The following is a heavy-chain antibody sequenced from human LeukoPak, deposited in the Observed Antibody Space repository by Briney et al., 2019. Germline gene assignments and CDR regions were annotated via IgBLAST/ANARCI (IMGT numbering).Heavy chain of an antibody. Sequence: PSETLSLTCAVYGGSFSGYYWSWIRQPPGKGLEWIGEINHSGSTNYNPSLKSRVTISVDTSKNQFSLKLSSATAADTAVYYCARGADITMIGAGGNWFDPWGQGTLVTVSS. CDR3: ARGADITMIGAGGNWFDP. J-gene: IGHJ5*02. V-gene: IGHV4-34*01. CDR2: INHSGST. D-gene: IGHD3-22*01. CDR1: GGSFSGYY.